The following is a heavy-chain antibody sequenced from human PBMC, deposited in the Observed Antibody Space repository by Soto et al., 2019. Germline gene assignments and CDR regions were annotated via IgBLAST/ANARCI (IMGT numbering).Heavy chain of an antibody. D-gene: IGHD2-15*01. Sequence: SETLSLTCTVSGGSISSYYWSWIRQPPGKGLEWIGYIYYSGSTNYNPSLKSRVTISVDTSKNQFSLKLSSVTAADTAAYYCARHDSGGSYYYYYYMDVWGKGTTVTVSS. V-gene: IGHV4-59*08. CDR3: ARHDSGGSYYYYYYMDV. CDR1: GGSISSYY. CDR2: IYYSGST. J-gene: IGHJ6*03.